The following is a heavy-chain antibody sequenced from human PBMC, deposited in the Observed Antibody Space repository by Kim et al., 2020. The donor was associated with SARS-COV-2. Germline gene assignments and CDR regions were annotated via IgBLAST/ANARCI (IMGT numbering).Heavy chain of an antibody. Sequence: ASVKVSCKASGYTFTSYDINWVRQATGQGLEWMGWMNPNSGNTGYAQKFQGRVTMTRNTSISTAYMELSSLRSEDTAVYYCARPGDELGYCSSTSCRPPRNYGMDVWGQGTTVTVSS. V-gene: IGHV1-8*01. D-gene: IGHD2-2*01. CDR1: GYTFTSYD. CDR3: ARPGDELGYCSSTSCRPPRNYGMDV. J-gene: IGHJ6*02. CDR2: MNPNSGNT.